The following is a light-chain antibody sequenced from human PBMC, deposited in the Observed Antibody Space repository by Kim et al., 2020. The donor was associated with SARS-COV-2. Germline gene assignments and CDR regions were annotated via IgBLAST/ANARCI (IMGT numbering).Light chain of an antibody. CDR1: QSVSSY. J-gene: IGKJ5*01. Sequence: EIVLTQSPATLSLSPGERATLSCRASQSVSSYLDWYQQKPGQAPRLLIYDASNRATGIPARFSGSGSGTDFTLTINSLEPEDFAVYYCQQRTNWPPITFGQGTRLEIK. CDR3: QQRTNWPPIT. CDR2: DAS. V-gene: IGKV3-11*01.